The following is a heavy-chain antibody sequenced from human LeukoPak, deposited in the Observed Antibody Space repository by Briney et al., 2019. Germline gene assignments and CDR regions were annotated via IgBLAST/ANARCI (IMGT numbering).Heavy chain of an antibody. CDR2: ITSSGTTI. CDR3: PRDPDYGDPY. V-gene: IGHV3-11*01. D-gene: IGHD4-17*01. CDR1: GFTFSDHY. J-gene: IGHJ4*02. Sequence: KPGGSLRLSCTASGFTFSDHYMSWFRLSPGKGLEWISYITSSGTTIDYADPVKGRFTISRDNAQSSLYLQMNSLRPEDTAMYYCPRDPDYGDPYWGQGTLVTVSS.